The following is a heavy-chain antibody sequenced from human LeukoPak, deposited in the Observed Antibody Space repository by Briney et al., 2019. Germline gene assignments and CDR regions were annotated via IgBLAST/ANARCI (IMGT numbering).Heavy chain of an antibody. CDR3: ARPAPYYYDSSGYFDAFDI. CDR1: GYTFTGYY. Sequence: ASVKVSCKASGYTFTGYYMHWVRQAPGQGLEWMGWINPNSGGTNYAQKFQGRVTMTRDTSISTAYMELSRLRPGDTAVYYCARPAPYYYDSSGYFDAFDIWGQGTLVTVSS. CDR2: INPNSGGT. J-gene: IGHJ3*02. V-gene: IGHV1-2*02. D-gene: IGHD3-22*01.